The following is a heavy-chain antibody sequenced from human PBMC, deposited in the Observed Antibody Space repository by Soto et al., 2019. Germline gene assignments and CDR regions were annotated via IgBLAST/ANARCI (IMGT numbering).Heavy chain of an antibody. D-gene: IGHD5-18*01. J-gene: IGHJ4*02. CDR2: ISYDGTNK. CDR1: GFTFRTYA. CDR3: ARDSQAGYSYGSLDF. Sequence: XGSLRLSCAASGFTFRTYAMHWVRQAPGKGLEWVALISYDGTNKYYADSVKGRITISRDNSKHTLYLQMNSLRPEDTAVYYCARDSQAGYSYGSLDFWGQGTLVTVSS. V-gene: IGHV3-30-3*01.